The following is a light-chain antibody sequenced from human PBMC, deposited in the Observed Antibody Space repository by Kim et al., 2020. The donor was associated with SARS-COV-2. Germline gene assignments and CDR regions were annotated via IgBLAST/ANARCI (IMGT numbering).Light chain of an antibody. V-gene: IGLV3-21*04. CDR3: QVWDSSSDHRV. CDR2: YDS. CDR1: NIGSKS. J-gene: IGLJ3*02. Sequence: PGKTARINCGGNNIGSKSVPWYQQKPGQAPVLVIYYDSDRPSGIPERFSGSNSGNTATLTISRVEAGDEADYYCQVWDSSSDHRVFGGGTQLTFL.